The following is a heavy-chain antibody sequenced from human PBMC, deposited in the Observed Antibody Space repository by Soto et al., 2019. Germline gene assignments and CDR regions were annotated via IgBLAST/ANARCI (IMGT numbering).Heavy chain of an antibody. CDR2: ISYDGSNK. CDR3: AREEFNGDYDYVWGSYRYYYYGMDV. CDR1: GFTFSSYA. V-gene: IGHV3-30-3*01. D-gene: IGHD3-16*02. J-gene: IGHJ6*02. Sequence: ESGGGVVQPGRSLRLSCAASGFTFSSYAMHWVRQAPGKGLEWVAVISYDGSNKYYADSVKGRFTISRDNSKNTLYLQMNSLRAEDTAVYYCAREEFNGDYDYVWGSYRYYYYGMDVWGQGTTVTVSS.